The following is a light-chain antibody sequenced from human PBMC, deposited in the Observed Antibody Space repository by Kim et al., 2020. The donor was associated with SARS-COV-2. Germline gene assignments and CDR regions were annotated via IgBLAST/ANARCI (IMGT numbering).Light chain of an antibody. Sequence: SASAGERFTIPCRASLTVTGSLAWYQQKPGKAPNLLIYQTSTLESGVPSRFSGSGSGTEFTLTISSLQPDDSATYHCQQYNSASYTFGQGTKLEI. CDR1: LTVTGS. J-gene: IGKJ2*01. V-gene: IGKV1-5*03. CDR3: QQYNSASYT. CDR2: QTS.